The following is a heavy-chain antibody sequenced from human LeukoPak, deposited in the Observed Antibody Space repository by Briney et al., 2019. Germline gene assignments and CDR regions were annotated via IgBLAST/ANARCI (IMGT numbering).Heavy chain of an antibody. CDR2: MNPNSGNT. V-gene: IGHV1-8*01. CDR1: GYTFTSYD. J-gene: IGHJ4*02. D-gene: IGHD6-19*01. CDR3: ARVGIAVAGTYYFDY. Sequence: ASVKVSCKASGYTFTSYDINWVRQATGQGLEWMGWMNPNSGNTGYAQKFQGRVTMTRNTSISTAYMELSSLRSEDTAVYYCARVGIAVAGTYYFDYRGQGTLVTVSS.